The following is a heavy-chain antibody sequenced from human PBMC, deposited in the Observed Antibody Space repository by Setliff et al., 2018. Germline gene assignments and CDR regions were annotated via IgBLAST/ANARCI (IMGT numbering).Heavy chain of an antibody. Sequence: GGSLRLSCAASGFAFSTYGIHWVRHTPGKGLEWVAYIRYGGSKKDYADYVRGRFTISRDDSKNTVSLQMSSLRAEDTAVYYCAKEIQPRRGPVYDSGGLAFDYWGQGTLVTVSS. D-gene: IGHD3-22*01. CDR2: IRYGGSKK. J-gene: IGHJ4*01. CDR1: GFAFSTYG. CDR3: AKEIQPRRGPVYDSGGLAFDY. V-gene: IGHV3-30*02.